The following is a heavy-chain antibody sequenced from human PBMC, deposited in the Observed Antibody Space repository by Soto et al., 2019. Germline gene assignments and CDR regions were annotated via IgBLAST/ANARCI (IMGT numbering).Heavy chain of an antibody. V-gene: IGHV4-34*01. Sequence: PSETLSLTCAVYGGSFSGYYWSWIRQPPGKGLEWIGEINHSGSTNYNPSLKSRVTISVDTSKNQFSLKLSSVTAADTAVYYCARHIVVVVAATPGWFDPWGQGTLVTVSS. CDR1: GGSFSGYY. CDR3: ARHIVVVVAATPGWFDP. CDR2: INHSGST. J-gene: IGHJ5*02. D-gene: IGHD2-15*01.